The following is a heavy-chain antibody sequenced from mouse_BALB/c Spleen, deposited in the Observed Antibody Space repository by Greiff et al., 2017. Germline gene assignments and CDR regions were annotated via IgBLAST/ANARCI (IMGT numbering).Heavy chain of an antibody. V-gene: IGHV5-6-3*01. CDR2: IDSNGGST. CDR3: ARDQGPFTTATGYFDV. Sequence: EVKLVESGGGLVQPGGSLKLSCAASGFTFSSYGMSWVRQTPDKRLELVATIDSNGGSTYYPDSVKGRFTISRANAKNPLYLQMSSLKSEDTAMYYCARDQGPFTTATGYFDVWGAGTTVTVSS. J-gene: IGHJ1*01. D-gene: IGHD1-2*01. CDR1: GFTFSSYG.